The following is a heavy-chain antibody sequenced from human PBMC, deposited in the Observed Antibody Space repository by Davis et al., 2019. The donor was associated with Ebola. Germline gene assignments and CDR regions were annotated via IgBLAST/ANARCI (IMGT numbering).Heavy chain of an antibody. J-gene: IGHJ5*02. Sequence: ASVKVSCKASGYTFTSYGINWVRQATGQGLEWMGWMNPNSGNTGYAQKFQGRVTMTRNTSISTAYMELSSLRSEDTAVYYCARGGPPGNWFDPWGQGTLVTVSS. CDR1: GYTFTSYG. CDR3: ARGGPPGNWFDP. CDR2: MNPNSGNT. V-gene: IGHV1-8*02.